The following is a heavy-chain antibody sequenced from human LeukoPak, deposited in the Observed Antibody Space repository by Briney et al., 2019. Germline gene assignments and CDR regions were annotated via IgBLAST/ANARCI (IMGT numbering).Heavy chain of an antibody. Sequence: PSETLSLTCAVDGGSFSGYYWSWIRQPPGKGLEWIGEINHSGSTNYNPSLTSRVTISLDTSKTKFPLNLSSVTAADTAVYYCARGPGESSGWYDFDYWAQGTLVSVSS. CDR2: INHSGST. D-gene: IGHD6-19*01. CDR1: GGSFSGYY. J-gene: IGHJ4*02. CDR3: ARGPGESSGWYDFDY. V-gene: IGHV4-34*01.